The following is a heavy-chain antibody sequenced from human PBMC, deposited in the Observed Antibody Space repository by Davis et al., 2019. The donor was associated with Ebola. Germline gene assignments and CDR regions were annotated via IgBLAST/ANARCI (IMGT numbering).Heavy chain of an antibody. D-gene: IGHD1-1*01. CDR2: ICGSTGST. Sequence: GESLKISCAASGFTFSNYAMTWFRQAPGEGLEWVSSICGSTGSTYYADSVRGRSSVSRDDSKNTLFLQLNSLRDEDTAVYYCAKETAAIPTRTDYWGQGTLVTVSS. J-gene: IGHJ4*02. CDR1: GFTFSNYA. CDR3: AKETAAIPTRTDY. V-gene: IGHV3-23*01.